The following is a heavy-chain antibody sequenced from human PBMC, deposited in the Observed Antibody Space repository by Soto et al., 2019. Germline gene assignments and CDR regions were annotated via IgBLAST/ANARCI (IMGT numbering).Heavy chain of an antibody. Sequence: QVQLVQSGAEVKKPGSSVKVSCKASGGTFSSYTISWVRQAPGQGLESMGRIIPILGIANYAQKFQGRVTITADKSTSTAYMELSSLRSEDTAVYYCARDYYGSGSSYRYWGQGTLVTVSS. CDR3: ARDYYGSGSSYRY. CDR1: GGTFSSYT. J-gene: IGHJ4*02. V-gene: IGHV1-69*08. CDR2: IIPILGIA. D-gene: IGHD3-10*01.